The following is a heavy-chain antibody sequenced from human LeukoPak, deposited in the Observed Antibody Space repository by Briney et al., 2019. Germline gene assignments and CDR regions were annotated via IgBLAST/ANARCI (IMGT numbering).Heavy chain of an antibody. V-gene: IGHV3-21*04. CDR2: IDTSSRYI. Sequence: PGGSLRLSCAASGFTFSSYSMNWVRQAPGKGLEWVSSIDTSSRYIYYGDSVKGRFTISRDNAKNSLYLEMNSLSPEDTALYYCARSSTTVTTRFFDLWGRGTLVTVSS. J-gene: IGHJ2*01. CDR1: GFTFSSYS. CDR3: ARSSTTVTTRFFDL. D-gene: IGHD4-17*01.